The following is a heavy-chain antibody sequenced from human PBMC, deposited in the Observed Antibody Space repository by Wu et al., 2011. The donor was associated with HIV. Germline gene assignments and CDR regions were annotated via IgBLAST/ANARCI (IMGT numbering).Heavy chain of an antibody. CDR2: SAVNTGDA. V-gene: IGHV1-18*01. J-gene: IGHJ4*02. CDR3: ASGRSVSIFGAILDH. D-gene: IGHD3-3*01. CDR1: LHLYQLW. Sequence: SGAEVKRPGASVRVSCKAFWLHLYQLWHRCGCDRPLDRDLSGWGGSAVNTGDAQYPEKLQDRVTLTADTSTNIAYMELRGLKSDDTAVYYCASGRSVSIFGAILDHWGQGTLVSVSS.